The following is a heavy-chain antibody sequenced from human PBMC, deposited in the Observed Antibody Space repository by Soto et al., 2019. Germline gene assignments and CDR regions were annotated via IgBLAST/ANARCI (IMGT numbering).Heavy chain of an antibody. J-gene: IGHJ1*01. Sequence: QVQLQESGPGLVKPSQTLSLTCTVSGGSISSGGYYWSWIRQYPGLGLEWIGAVYYTGSTYYKRPLKSRLTMSVDTSKNQFSLMLTSVTAADTAVYYCAREYSSGWYGYVQHWGQGIPVTVSS. D-gene: IGHD6-19*01. CDR2: VYYTGST. CDR1: GGSISSGGYY. V-gene: IGHV4-31*03. CDR3: AREYSSGWYGYVQH.